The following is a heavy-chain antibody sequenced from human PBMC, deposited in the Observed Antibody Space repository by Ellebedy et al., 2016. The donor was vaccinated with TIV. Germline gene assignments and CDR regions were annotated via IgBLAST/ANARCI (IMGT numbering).Heavy chain of an antibody. V-gene: IGHV4-34*01. CDR1: GGSFSGYY. CDR3: ARFPAYSGSPAFDY. D-gene: IGHD1-26*01. J-gene: IGHJ4*02. Sequence: SETLSLTXAVYGGSFSGYYWSWIRQPPGKGLEWIGEINHSGSTNYNPSLKSRVTISVDTSKNQFSLKLSSVTAADTAVYYCARFPAYSGSPAFDYWGQGTLVTVSS. CDR2: INHSGST.